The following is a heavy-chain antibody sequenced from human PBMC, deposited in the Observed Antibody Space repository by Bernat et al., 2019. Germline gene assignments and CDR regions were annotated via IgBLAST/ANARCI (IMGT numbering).Heavy chain of an antibody. CDR1: GFTFSGSA. CDR3: TTPTATLDY. J-gene: IGHJ4*02. CDR2: IRSQANSYAT. D-gene: IGHD1-1*01. V-gene: IGHV3-73*01. Sequence: EVQLVESGGGLVQPGGSLKLSCAASGFTFSGSAMHWVLQASGKGLEWVGRIRSQANSYATAYAASVKGRFTISRDDSKNTAYLQMNSLKPEDTAVYYCTTPTATLDYWGQGTLVTVSS.